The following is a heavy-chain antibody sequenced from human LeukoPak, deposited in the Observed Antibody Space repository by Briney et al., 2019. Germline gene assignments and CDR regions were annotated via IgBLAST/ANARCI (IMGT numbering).Heavy chain of an antibody. CDR2: MNPNSGNT. Sequence: ASVKVSCKASGYTFTGYYMHWVRQAPGQGLEWMGWMNPNSGNTGYAQKFQGRVTMTRNTSISTAYMELSSLRSEDTAVYYCARVRRNWFDPWGQGTLVTVSS. CDR1: GYTFTGYY. CDR3: ARVRRNWFDP. J-gene: IGHJ5*02. V-gene: IGHV1-8*02.